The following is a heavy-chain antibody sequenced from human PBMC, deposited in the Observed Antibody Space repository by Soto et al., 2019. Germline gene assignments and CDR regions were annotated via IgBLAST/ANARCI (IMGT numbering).Heavy chain of an antibody. CDR3: ARPLWRDDYNWGYFDL. CDR2: ISYDGSNK. CDR1: GFTFSSYA. D-gene: IGHD4-4*01. J-gene: IGHJ2*01. Sequence: QVQLVESGGGVVQPGRSLRLSCAASGFTFSSYAMHWVRQAPGKGLAWVAVISYDGSNKYYADSVKGRFTISRDNSKHTLYLQMNSLRTEDTAVYYCARPLWRDDYNWGYFDLWGRGTLVTVSS. V-gene: IGHV3-30-3*01.